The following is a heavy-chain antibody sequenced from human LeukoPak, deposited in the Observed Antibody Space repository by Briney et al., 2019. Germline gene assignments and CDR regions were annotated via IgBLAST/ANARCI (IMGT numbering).Heavy chain of an antibody. D-gene: IGHD3-22*01. Sequence: SETLSLTCAVCGGSFSGFYWSWIRQPPGKGLEWIGEINHSGSTNYNPSLKSRVTISVDTSKNQFSLKLSSVTAADTAVYYCARDPHYYDSSGWALWYYYYYMDVWGKGTTVTVSS. J-gene: IGHJ6*03. V-gene: IGHV4-34*01. CDR3: ARDPHYYDSSGWALWYYYYYMDV. CDR2: INHSGST. CDR1: GGSFSGFY.